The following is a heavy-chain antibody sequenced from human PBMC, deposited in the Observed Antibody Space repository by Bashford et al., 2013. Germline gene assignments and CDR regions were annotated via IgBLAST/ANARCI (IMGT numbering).Heavy chain of an antibody. CDR2: IYHSGYT. D-gene: IGHD3-16*01. V-gene: IGHV4-38-2*02. J-gene: IGHJ6*03. Sequence: SSETLSLTCTVSGGSISNGYYWGWIRQTPEKGLEWIGSIYHSGYTYYNASLKSRVTISVDTSQNQFSLKLGSVTAADTAVYYCVRVQGGYHYYYMDVWGKGTTVTVSS. CDR3: VRVQGGYHYYYMDV. CDR1: GGSISNGYY.